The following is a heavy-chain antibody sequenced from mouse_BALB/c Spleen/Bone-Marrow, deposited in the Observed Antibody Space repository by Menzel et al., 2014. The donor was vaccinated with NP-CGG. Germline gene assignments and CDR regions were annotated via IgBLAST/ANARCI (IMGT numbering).Heavy chain of an antibody. V-gene: IGHV1-4*01. CDR3: VREALRWFYTY. Sequence: QAQLQQSGAGLARPGASARVSCRASGYTFTYYSMHWVKQRPGQGLEWIGYINPTSNYTNYNWNFKDKATLTADTSSSTAYMQLSSLTSEDSAVFYCVREALRWFYTYWGQGPLVNVPA. CDR2: INPTSNYT. D-gene: IGHD1-1*02. J-gene: IGHJ3*01. CDR1: GYTFTYYS.